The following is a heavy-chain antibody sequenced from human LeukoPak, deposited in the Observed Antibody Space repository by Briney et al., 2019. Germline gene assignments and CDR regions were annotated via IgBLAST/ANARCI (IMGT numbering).Heavy chain of an antibody. J-gene: IGHJ3*02. V-gene: IGHV1-2*02. CDR2: INPNSGGT. D-gene: IGHD6-13*01. CDR3: ARDIAAAGTRFDAFDI. Sequence: ASVKVSCKASGYTFTEYYMHWVRQAPGQGLEWVGWINPNSGGTNYAQKSQGRVTMTRDTSISTAYMELSRLRSDDTAVYYCARDIAAAGTRFDAFDIWGQGTMVTVSS. CDR1: GYTFTEYY.